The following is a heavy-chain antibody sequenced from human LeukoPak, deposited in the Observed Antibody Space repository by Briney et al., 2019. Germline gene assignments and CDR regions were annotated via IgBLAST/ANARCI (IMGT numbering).Heavy chain of an antibody. CDR2: IYYSGST. CDR1: GGSISSYY. D-gene: IGHD1-1*01. Sequence: SETLSLTCTVSGGSISSYYWSWIRQPPGKGLEWIGYIYYSGSTNYNPSLKSRVTISVDTSKNQFSLKLSSVTAADTAVYYCARGDWNPTYFDYWGQGTLVTVSS. CDR3: ARGDWNPTYFDY. V-gene: IGHV4-59*01. J-gene: IGHJ4*02.